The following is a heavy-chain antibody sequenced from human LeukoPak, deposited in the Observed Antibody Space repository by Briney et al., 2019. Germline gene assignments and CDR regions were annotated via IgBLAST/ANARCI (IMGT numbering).Heavy chain of an antibody. D-gene: IGHD6-19*01. CDR1: GYTFTSYY. J-gene: IGHJ4*02. CDR2: INPSGGST. V-gene: IGHV1-46*01. Sequence: ASVKVSCKASGYTFTSYYMHWVRQAPGQGLEWMGIINPSGGSTGYAQKFQGRVTMTRDTSTSTVYMELSSLRSEDTAVYYCATDSSGWFLFDYWGQGTLVTVSS. CDR3: ATDSSGWFLFDY.